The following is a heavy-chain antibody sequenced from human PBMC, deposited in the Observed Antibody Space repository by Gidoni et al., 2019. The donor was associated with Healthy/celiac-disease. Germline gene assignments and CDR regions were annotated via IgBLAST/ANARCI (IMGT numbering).Heavy chain of an antibody. CDR2: ISGSGGST. J-gene: IGHJ4*02. V-gene: IGHV3-23*01. CDR1: RFTFRSYA. Sequence: EVQLLETGGGFVEPGGSLRLSCSASRFTFRSYAMSWVRQAPGKGLEWVSAISGSGGSTYYADSVKGRFTISRDNSKNTLYLQMNSLRAEDTAVYYCAKGGTMIVVVNPFDYWGQGTLVTVSS. CDR3: AKGGTMIVVVNPFDY. D-gene: IGHD3-22*01.